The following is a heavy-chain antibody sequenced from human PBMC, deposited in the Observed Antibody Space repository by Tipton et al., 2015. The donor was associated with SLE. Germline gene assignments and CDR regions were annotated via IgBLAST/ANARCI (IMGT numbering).Heavy chain of an antibody. CDR3: ARGLYGSGPGY. D-gene: IGHD3-10*01. CDR1: GYSFTTYG. Sequence: QLVQSGAEVKKPGASVKVSCKASGYSFTTYGISWVRQAPGQGLEWMGWISLYNGNTKYAQNFQGRVTLTTDTSTSTAYMELRSLRTDDTAVYYCARGLYGSGPGYWGQGTLVTVSS. V-gene: IGHV1-18*01. CDR2: ISLYNGNT. J-gene: IGHJ4*02.